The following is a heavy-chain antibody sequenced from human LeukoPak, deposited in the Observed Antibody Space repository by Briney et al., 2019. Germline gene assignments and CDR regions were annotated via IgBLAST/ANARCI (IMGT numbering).Heavy chain of an antibody. CDR2: IYYSGST. J-gene: IGHJ4*02. CDR1: GGSISSYY. D-gene: IGHD2-2*01. V-gene: IGHV4-59*01. Sequence: SETLSLTCTVSGGSISSYYWTWIRQPPGKGLEWIGYIYYSGSTNYNPSLKSRVTISVDTSKNQFSLRLSSVTAADTAVYYCARVSGDQLLTFGYRGQGTLVTVSS. CDR3: ARVSGDQLLTFGY.